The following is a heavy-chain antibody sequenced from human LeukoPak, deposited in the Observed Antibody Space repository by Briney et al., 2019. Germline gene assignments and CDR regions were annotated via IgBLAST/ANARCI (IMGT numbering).Heavy chain of an antibody. D-gene: IGHD2-2*02. V-gene: IGHV4-31*03. J-gene: IGHJ4*02. CDR3: ASGIVVVPAAIGYYFGY. CDR1: GGSISSGGYY. Sequence: PSQTLSLTCTVSGGSISSGGYYWSWIRQHPGKGLEWIGYIYYSGSTYYNSSLKSRVTISVDTSKNQFSLKLSSVTAADTAVYYCASGIVVVPAAIGYYFGYWGQGTLVTVSS. CDR2: IYYSGST.